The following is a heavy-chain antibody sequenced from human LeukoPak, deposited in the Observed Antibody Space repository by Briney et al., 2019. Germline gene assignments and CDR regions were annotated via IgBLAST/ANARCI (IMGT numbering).Heavy chain of an antibody. J-gene: IGHJ4*02. CDR3: AKSPKTGFLFDY. Sequence: GGSLRLSCAASGFTVSSNYMSWVRQAPGKGLEWDSVIYGGVNTVYADSVQGRFTTSRDNSKNTLYLQMSSLRAEDTAVYYCAKSPKTGFLFDYWGKGTLVTVSS. CDR1: GFTVSSNY. CDR2: IYGGVNT. V-gene: IGHV3-66*01. D-gene: IGHD1-1*01.